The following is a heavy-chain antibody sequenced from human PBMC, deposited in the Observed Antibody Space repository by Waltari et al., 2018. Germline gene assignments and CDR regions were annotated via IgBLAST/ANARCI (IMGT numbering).Heavy chain of an antibody. CDR3: ASLRFASGGMDV. CDR2: IYYSGST. J-gene: IGHJ6*02. V-gene: IGHV4-59*11. CDR1: GGSISSHY. Sequence: QVQLQEPGPGRVKPSEPLSPPCPASGGSISSHYWSWIRQPPGKGREWIGNIYYSGSTNYNPPLKSRVTISVDTSKNQFSLKLSSVTAADTAVYYCASLRFASGGMDVWGQGTTVTVSS. D-gene: IGHD3-10*01.